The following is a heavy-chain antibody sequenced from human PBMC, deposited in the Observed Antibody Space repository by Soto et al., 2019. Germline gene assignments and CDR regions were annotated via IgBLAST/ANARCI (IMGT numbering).Heavy chain of an antibody. CDR1: GGTFSSYA. J-gene: IGHJ4*02. V-gene: IGHV1-69*12. CDR3: AREGSVTTVTTTEYYFDY. Sequence: QVQLVQSGAEVKKPGSSVKVSCKASGGTFSSYAISWVRQAPGQGLEWMGGIIPIFGTANYAQKFQGRVTITADESRGTAYMERSSLRSGDTAVYYCAREGSVTTVTTTEYYFDYWGQGTLVTVAS. CDR2: IIPIFGTA. D-gene: IGHD4-17*01.